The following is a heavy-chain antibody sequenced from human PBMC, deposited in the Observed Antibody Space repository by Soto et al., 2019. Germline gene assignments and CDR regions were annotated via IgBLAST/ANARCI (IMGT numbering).Heavy chain of an antibody. CDR3: AGGYCSSTSCEPLRYYYYMDV. D-gene: IGHD2-2*01. CDR2: IYYSGST. V-gene: IGHV4-39*01. J-gene: IGHJ6*03. CDR1: GGSISSSSYY. Sequence: PSETLSLTCTVSGGSISSSSYYWGWIRQPPGKGLEWIGSIYYSGSTYYNPSLKSRVTISVDTSKNQFSLKLSSVTAADTAVYYCAGGYCSSTSCEPLRYYYYMDVWGKGTTVTVSS.